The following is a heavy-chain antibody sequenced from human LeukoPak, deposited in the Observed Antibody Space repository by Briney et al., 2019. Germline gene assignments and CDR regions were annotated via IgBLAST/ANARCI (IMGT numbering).Heavy chain of an antibody. CDR2: IYYRGST. J-gene: IGHJ4*02. D-gene: IGHD5-12*01. CDR3: ARHIYSGYDSFFDY. Sequence: SETLSLTCAVYGGSFSGNYWSWIRQPPGKGLEWIGYIYYRGSTNYNPSLKSRVTISLDTSKNQFSLKLSSLTAADTAVYYCARHIYSGYDSFFDYWGQGALVTVSS. CDR1: GGSFSGNY. V-gene: IGHV4-59*08.